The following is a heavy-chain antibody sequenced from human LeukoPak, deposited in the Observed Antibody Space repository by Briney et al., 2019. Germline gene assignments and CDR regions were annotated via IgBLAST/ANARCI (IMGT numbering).Heavy chain of an antibody. CDR2: INPNSGGT. V-gene: IGHV1-2*02. CDR1: GYTFTSYG. J-gene: IGHJ4*02. CDR3: ARPKTYCGGDCYPYYFDY. D-gene: IGHD2-21*01. Sequence: ASVKVSCKASGYTFTSYGISWVRQAPGQGLEWMGWINPNSGGTNYAQKFQGRVTMTRDTSISTAYMELSRLRSDDTAVYYCARPKTYCGGDCYPYYFDYWGQGTLVTVSS.